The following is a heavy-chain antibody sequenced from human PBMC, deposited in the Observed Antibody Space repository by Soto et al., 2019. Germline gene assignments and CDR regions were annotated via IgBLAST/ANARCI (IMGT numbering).Heavy chain of an antibody. D-gene: IGHD3-16*01. V-gene: IGHV4-30-4*01. Sequence: TXSLTCTVSVGSTISYNYWSWIRQPPGKGLEWIGHIYYSGNTDYNPSLKSRLAISIDTSKNQFSLKLSSVTAADTAVYFCAREGGESSDGLYYFDYWGQGSLVTVSS. CDR3: AREGGESSDGLYYFDY. J-gene: IGHJ4*02. CDR1: VGSTISYNY. CDR2: IYYSGNT.